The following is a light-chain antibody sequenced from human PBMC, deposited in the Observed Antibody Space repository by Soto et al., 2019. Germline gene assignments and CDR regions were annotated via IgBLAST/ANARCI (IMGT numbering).Light chain of an antibody. CDR3: QQYIAYPVT. V-gene: IGKV1-13*02. J-gene: IGKJ3*01. CDR1: QGIGFS. Sequence: AIELAQSPSSLSASVGDRLTITCRASQGIGFSLAWYQQKPGKSPRLLIYDASGLESGVPSRFSGSASGTDFTLTISSLQPEDFATYYCQQYIAYPVTFGPGTRVAIK. CDR2: DAS.